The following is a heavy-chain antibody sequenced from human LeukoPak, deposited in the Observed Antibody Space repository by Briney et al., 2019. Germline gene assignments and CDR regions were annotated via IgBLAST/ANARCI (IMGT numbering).Heavy chain of an antibody. J-gene: IGHJ4*02. CDR1: GFTFSDYS. D-gene: IGHD1-1*01. Sequence: GGSLRLSCAASGFTFSDYSMNWVRQAPGKGLEWISYVGISSGNTKYADTVKGRFTISGDSARNSLYLQMSSLRVEDTAVYYCARDHNYAFDNWGQGTLVTVSS. V-gene: IGHV3-48*04. CDR3: ARDHNYAFDN. CDR2: VGISSGNT.